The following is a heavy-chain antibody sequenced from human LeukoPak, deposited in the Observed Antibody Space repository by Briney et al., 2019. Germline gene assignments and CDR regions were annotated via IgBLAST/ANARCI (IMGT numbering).Heavy chain of an antibody. Sequence: GASVKVSCKASGGTFSSYAISWVRQAPGQGLEWMGGIIPIFGTANYAQKFQGRVTITADESTSTAYMELSSLRSEDTAVYYCARDYGYNFGESGWFDPWGQGTLVTVSS. V-gene: IGHV1-69*13. CDR3: ARDYGYNFGESGWFDP. CDR2: IIPIFGTA. CDR1: GGTFSSYA. J-gene: IGHJ5*02. D-gene: IGHD5-24*01.